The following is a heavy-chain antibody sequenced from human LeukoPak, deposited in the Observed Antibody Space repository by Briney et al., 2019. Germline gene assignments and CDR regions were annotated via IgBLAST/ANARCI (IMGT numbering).Heavy chain of an antibody. V-gene: IGHV1-69*10. J-gene: IGHJ4*02. CDR3: ARDEYDYVWGSYRYFFDY. D-gene: IGHD3-16*02. CDR2: IIPILGIA. Sequence: SVTVSCKASGGTFSSYAISWVRQAPGQGLEWMGRIIPILGIANYAQKFQGRVTITADKSTSTAYMELSSLRSEDTAVYYCARDEYDYVWGSYRYFFDYWGQGTLVTVSS. CDR1: GGTFSSYA.